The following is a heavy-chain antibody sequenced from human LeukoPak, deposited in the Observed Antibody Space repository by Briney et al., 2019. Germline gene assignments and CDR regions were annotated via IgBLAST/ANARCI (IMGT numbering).Heavy chain of an antibody. CDR2: IYSGDNT. V-gene: IGHV3-66*02. J-gene: IGHJ6*03. Sequence: GGSLGLSCAASGFTVSSNYMSWVRQAPGKGLEWVSVIYSGDNTYYADSVKGRFTISRDNSKNTLYLQMNSLRTEDTAVYYCARASGGRYYYYYYMDVWGKGTTVTVSS. CDR3: ARASGGRYYYYYYMDV. CDR1: GFTVSSNY. D-gene: IGHD3-10*01.